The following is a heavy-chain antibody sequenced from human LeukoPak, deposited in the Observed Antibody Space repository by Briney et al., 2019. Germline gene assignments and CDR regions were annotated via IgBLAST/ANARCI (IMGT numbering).Heavy chain of an antibody. CDR3: ARGVKGLRGAFDI. D-gene: IGHD3-10*01. Sequence: SETLSLTCTVSGGSISSGVYYWSWIRQHPGKGLEWIGYIYYSGSTYSNPSLKSRLTMSVDISKNQFSLKLSSVTAADTAVYYCARGVKGLRGAFDIWGQGTMVTVSS. CDR2: IYYSGST. CDR1: GGSISSGVYY. J-gene: IGHJ3*02. V-gene: IGHV4-31*03.